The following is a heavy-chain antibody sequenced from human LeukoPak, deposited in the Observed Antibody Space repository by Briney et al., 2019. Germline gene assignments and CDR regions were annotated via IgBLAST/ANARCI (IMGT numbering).Heavy chain of an antibody. V-gene: IGHV4-4*07. D-gene: IGHD3-10*01. CDR3: ARAGNSGSYYNADY. CDR1: GGSISSYY. CDR2: IYTSGST. J-gene: IGHJ4*02. Sequence: SETLSLTCTVSGGSISSYYWSWIRQSAGKGLEWIGRIYTSGSTNYNPSLKSRVTMSVDTSKNQFSLKLSSVTAADTAVYYCARAGNSGSYYNADYWGQGTLVTVSS.